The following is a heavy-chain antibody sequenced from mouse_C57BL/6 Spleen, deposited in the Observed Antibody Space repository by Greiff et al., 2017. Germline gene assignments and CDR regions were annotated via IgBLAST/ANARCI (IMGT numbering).Heavy chain of an antibody. J-gene: IGHJ4*01. CDR2: IDPSDSYT. Sequence: VQLQQPGAELVMPGASVKLSCKASGYTFTSYWMHWVKQRPGQGLEWIGEIDPSDSYTNYNQKFKGKSTLTVDKSSSTAYMQLSSLTSEDSAVYYWARRRGDAMDYWGQGTSVTVSS. CDR1: GYTFTSYW. CDR3: ARRRGDAMDY. V-gene: IGHV1-69*01.